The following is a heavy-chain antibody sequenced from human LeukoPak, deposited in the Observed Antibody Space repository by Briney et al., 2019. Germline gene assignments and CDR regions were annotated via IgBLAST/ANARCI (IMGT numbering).Heavy chain of an antibody. CDR2: IIPILGIA. V-gene: IGHV1-69*02. J-gene: IGHJ6*02. D-gene: IGHD4-17*01. CDR1: GGTFSSYT. CDR3: ARADYGDYVMPYYYYGMDV. Sequence: ASVNVSCKASGGTFSSYTISWVRQAPGQGLEWMGRIIPILGIANYAQKFQGRVTITADKSTSTAYMELSGLRSEDTAVYYCARADYGDYVMPYYYYGMDVWGQGTTVTVSS.